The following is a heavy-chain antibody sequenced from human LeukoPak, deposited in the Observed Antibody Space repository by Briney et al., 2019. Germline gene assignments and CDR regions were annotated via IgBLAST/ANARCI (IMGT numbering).Heavy chain of an antibody. CDR1: GFTFSSYG. J-gene: IGHJ3*02. D-gene: IGHD5-12*01. CDR2: ISYDGSNK. V-gene: IGHV3-30*18. CDR3: AKLVLVATMTDDAFDI. Sequence: GGPLRLSCEASGFTFSSYGMHGVRQAPGKGLEWVAVISYDGSNKYYADSVKGRFTISRDNSKNTLYLQMNSLRAEDTAVYYCAKLVLVATMTDDAFDIWGQGTMVTVSS.